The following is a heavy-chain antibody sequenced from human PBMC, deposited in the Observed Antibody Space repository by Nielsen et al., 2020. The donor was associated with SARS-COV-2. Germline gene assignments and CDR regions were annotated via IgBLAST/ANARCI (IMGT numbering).Heavy chain of an antibody. Sequence: GESLKISCAASGFTFSSYWMHWVRQAPGKGLVWVSRINSDGSSTSYADSVKGRFTISRDNAKNSLYLQMNSLRAEDTAVYYCARAQRYCSSTSCLLEYFDYWGQGTLVTVSS. D-gene: IGHD2-2*01. CDR1: GFTFSSYW. J-gene: IGHJ4*02. V-gene: IGHV3-74*01. CDR3: ARAQRYCSSTSCLLEYFDY. CDR2: INSDGSST.